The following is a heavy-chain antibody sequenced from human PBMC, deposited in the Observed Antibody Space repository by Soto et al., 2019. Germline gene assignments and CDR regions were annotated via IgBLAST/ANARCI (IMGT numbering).Heavy chain of an antibody. CDR1: GFSLSNARMG. Sequence: QVTLKESGPVLVKPTETLTLTCTVSGFSLSNARMGVSWIRQPPGKALEWLAHIFSNDEKSYSTSLKSRLTISKDTSKSQVVLTMTDMDPVDTATYYCARIVTYYYGSAREFWFDPWGQGTLVTVSS. CDR2: IFSNDEK. J-gene: IGHJ5*02. D-gene: IGHD3-10*01. CDR3: ARIVTYYYGSAREFWFDP. V-gene: IGHV2-26*01.